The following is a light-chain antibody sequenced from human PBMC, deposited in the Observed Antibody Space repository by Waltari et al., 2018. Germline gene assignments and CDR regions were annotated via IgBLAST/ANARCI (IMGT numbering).Light chain of an antibody. Sequence: QSALTQPASVSGSPGQSITISCTGTSSDVGGYNYVSWYQQHPGKAPKLMIYEVSNRPPGVSNRFSGSKSCTTASLTISGLQAEDEADYYCSSYTSSSTVVFGGGTKLTVL. CDR2: EVS. V-gene: IGLV2-14*01. J-gene: IGLJ2*01. CDR1: SSDVGGYNY. CDR3: SSYTSSSTVV.